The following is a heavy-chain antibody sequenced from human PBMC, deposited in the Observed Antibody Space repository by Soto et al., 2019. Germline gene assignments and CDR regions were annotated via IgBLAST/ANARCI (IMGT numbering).Heavy chain of an antibody. CDR2: ISSSSTYI. V-gene: IGHV3-21*01. CDR1: GFTFSSYS. D-gene: IGHD3-22*01. J-gene: IGHJ4*02. CDR3: ARGGDSSGSWPRY. Sequence: LSCAASGFTFSSYSMNWVRQAPGKGLEWVSSISSSSTYIYYADSVKGRFTISRDNAKNSLYLQMNSLRVEDTALYYCARGGDSSGSWPRYWGQGTLVTVSS.